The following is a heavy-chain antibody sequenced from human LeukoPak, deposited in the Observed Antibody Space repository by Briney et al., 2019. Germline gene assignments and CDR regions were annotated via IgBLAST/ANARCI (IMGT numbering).Heavy chain of an antibody. V-gene: IGHV4-59*01. CDR1: GGSISDYY. J-gene: IGHJ4*02. CDR3: TRGAGWLIDY. D-gene: IGHD3-16*01. Sequence: SETLSLTCTVSGGSISDYYRGWIRQPPGKGLEWIGYFYNSGSSTYNPSLKSRVTISADTSRNQFSLKLNSVTAADTAVYYCTRGAGWLIDYWGQGILVTVSS. CDR2: FYNSGSS.